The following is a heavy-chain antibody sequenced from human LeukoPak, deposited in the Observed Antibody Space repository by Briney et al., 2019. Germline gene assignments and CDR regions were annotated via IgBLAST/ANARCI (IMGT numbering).Heavy chain of an antibody. Sequence: GGSLRLSRAASGFTFSNYWMNWVRQAPGKGLEWVANIKQDGSEKYYVDSVKGRFTISRDNAKNSLYLQMNSLRAEDTAVYYCARVIAVDRFDYWGQGTLVTVSS. CDR1: GFTFSNYW. D-gene: IGHD6-19*01. CDR3: ARVIAVDRFDY. V-gene: IGHV3-7*01. J-gene: IGHJ4*02. CDR2: IKQDGSEK.